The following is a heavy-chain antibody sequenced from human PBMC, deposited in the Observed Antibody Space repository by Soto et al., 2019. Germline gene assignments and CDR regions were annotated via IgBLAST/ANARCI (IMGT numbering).Heavy chain of an antibody. CDR3: AKVSNKWEVAQRGYFDY. CDR2: ISATGST. J-gene: IGHJ4*02. V-gene: IGHV3-23*01. Sequence: EVQVLDSGGGLVQPGGSQRLSCEASGFTFSNYAMSWVRQAPGKGLEWVSTISATGSTLYADSVKGRFTISRDNSKNTVYLQMNFLRAEDTAVYYCAKVSNKWEVAQRGYFDYWGQGTLVTVSS. CDR1: GFTFSNYA. D-gene: IGHD1-26*01.